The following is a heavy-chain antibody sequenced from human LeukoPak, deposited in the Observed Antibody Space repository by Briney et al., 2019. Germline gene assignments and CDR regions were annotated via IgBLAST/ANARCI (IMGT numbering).Heavy chain of an antibody. D-gene: IGHD4-23*01. CDR3: ARSNSSAFDI. CDR1: EFTLRTYW. J-gene: IGHJ3*02. Sequence: GGCLRLSCAASEFTLRTYWMSWVRQAPGKGLEWVANIKQDGSEKYYVDSVKGRFTISRDNAKNSLYLQMSSLRAEDTAVYYCARSNSSAFDIWGQGTTVTVSS. CDR2: IKQDGSEK. V-gene: IGHV3-7*01.